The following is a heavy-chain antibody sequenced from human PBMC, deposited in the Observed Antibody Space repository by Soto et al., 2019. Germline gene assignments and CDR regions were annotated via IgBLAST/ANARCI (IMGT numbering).Heavy chain of an antibody. V-gene: IGHV3-15*01. J-gene: IGHJ4*02. CDR2: IKSKTDDGAT. Sequence: EVQLVESGGGLVKPGGSLSLSCAASGFTFSNAWMSWVRQAPGKGLEWVGRIKSKTDDGATDYAAPVKGRFTISRDDSKNTLYLQMNSLKTEDTGVYYCTTDLDYDILTGLDFWGQGTLVTVSS. D-gene: IGHD3-9*01. CDR3: TTDLDYDILTGLDF. CDR1: GFTFSNAW.